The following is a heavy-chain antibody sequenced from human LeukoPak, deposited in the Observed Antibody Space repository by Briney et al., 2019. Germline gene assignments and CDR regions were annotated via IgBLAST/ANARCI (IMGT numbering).Heavy chain of an antibody. CDR1: RGTSCSYA. CDR2: IFPIFGTA. CDR3: ARNSGRYYYAIDY. V-gene: IGHV1-69*05. D-gene: IGHD1-26*01. J-gene: IGHJ4*02. Sequence: SVKVSCKASRGTSCSYAISWVREAPREGLECMGGIFPIFGTANYTQKSQSTVTITTDETTSTAYMELRSLRSDDTAVYYCARNSGRYYYAIDYWGPGTLVTVSS.